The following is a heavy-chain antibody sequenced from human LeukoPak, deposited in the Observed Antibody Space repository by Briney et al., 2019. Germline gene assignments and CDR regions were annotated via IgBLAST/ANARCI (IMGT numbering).Heavy chain of an antibody. D-gene: IGHD6-19*01. CDR3: ARDLGLGLAVAGIPPGFDY. J-gene: IGHJ4*02. CDR1: GFTFSDYY. V-gene: IGHV3-11*04. Sequence: PGGSLRLSCAASGFTFSDYYMSWIRQAPGKGLEWVSYISSSGSTIYYADSVKGRFTISRDNAKNSLYLQMNSLRAEDTAVYYCARDLGLGLAVAGIPPGFDYWGQGTLVTVSS. CDR2: ISSSGSTI.